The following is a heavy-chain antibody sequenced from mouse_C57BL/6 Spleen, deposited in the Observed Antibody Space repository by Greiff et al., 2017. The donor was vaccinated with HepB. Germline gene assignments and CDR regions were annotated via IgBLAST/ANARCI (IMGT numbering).Heavy chain of an antibody. CDR3: ARVTTLGYYFDY. CDR1: GFTFSDYG. J-gene: IGHJ2*01. V-gene: IGHV5-17*01. CDR2: ISSGSSTL. D-gene: IGHD1-1*01. Sequence: EVKLVESGGGLVKPGGSLKLSCAASGFTFSDYGMHWVRQAPEKGLEWVAYISSGSSTLYYADTVKGRFTISRDNAKNTLFVQMTSLRYEDTAMYYCARVTTLGYYFDYWGQGTTLTVSS.